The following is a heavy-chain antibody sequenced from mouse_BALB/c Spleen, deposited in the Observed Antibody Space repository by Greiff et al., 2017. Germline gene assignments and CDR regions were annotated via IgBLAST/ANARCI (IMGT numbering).Heavy chain of an antibody. CDR3: ARDYYGPY. J-gene: IGHJ3*01. CDR2: ISSGSSTI. V-gene: IGHV5-17*02. CDR1: GFTFSSFG. Sequence: EVQLVESGGGLVQPGGSRKLSCAASGFTFSSFGMHWVRQAPEKGLEWVAYISSGSSTIYYADTVTGRFTISRDNPKNTLFLQMTSLRSEDTAMYYCARDYYGPYWGQGTLVTVSA. D-gene: IGHD1-1*01.